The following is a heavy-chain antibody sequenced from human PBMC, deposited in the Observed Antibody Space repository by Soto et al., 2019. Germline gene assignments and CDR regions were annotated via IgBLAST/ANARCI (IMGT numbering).Heavy chain of an antibody. CDR1: GFVSTNHN. V-gene: IGHV1-3*01. J-gene: IGHJ4*02. Sequence: QAHLVQSGTEVNMPGDSVQVSCKASGFVSTNHNFHWVRQAPGQSLEWMGRINAGNGNTQYSQNFQGRVTFTSDPSASTAFMELTNLRFEDRDMYYCASDYGSNWRLWGQGTLVSVSS. CDR2: INAGNGNT. CDR3: ASDYGSNWRL. D-gene: IGHD6-19*01.